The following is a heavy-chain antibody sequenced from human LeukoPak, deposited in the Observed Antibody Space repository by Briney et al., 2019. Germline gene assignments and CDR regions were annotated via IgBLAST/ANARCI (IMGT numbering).Heavy chain of an antibody. V-gene: IGHV3-48*02. CDR3: ARVYCSSTSCYVGYYYGMDV. J-gene: IGHJ6*02. Sequence: GGSLRLSCVASGFTFSSYEMNWVRQAPGKGLEWVSYIGSSSSTTYYADSVKGRFTISRDNAKNSLYLQMNSLRDEDTAVYYCARVYCSSTSCYVGYYYGMDVWGQGTTVTVSS. CDR1: GFTFSSYE. D-gene: IGHD2-2*01. CDR2: IGSSSSTT.